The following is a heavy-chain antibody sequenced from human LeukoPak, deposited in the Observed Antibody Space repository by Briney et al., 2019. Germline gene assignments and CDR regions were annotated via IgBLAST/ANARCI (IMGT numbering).Heavy chain of an antibody. D-gene: IGHD1-1*01. Sequence: PGGSLRLSCAASGFAFNTYWMHWVRQAPGKGLAWVSRISGDGTTTDYADSVKGRFTISRDNSKNTVYLQMTSLRAEDTAVYYCAKASLNEYGPNYYYGMDVWGQGTTVTVSS. V-gene: IGHV3-74*01. CDR3: AKASLNEYGPNYYYGMDV. J-gene: IGHJ6*02. CDR2: ISGDGTTT. CDR1: GFAFNTYW.